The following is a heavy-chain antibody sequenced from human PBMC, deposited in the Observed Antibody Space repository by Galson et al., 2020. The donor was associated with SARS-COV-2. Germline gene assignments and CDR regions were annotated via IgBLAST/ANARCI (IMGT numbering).Heavy chain of an antibody. V-gene: IGHV1-18*01. J-gene: IGHJ2*01. CDR3: ARSGRGTYRYFDL. CDR2: ISGSNGNT. CDR1: NYPFNRYG. D-gene: IGHD3-16*01. Sequence: ASVKVSCTASNYPFNRYGVSWVRQAPGQGLEWIGWISGSNGNTNQIQKLQGRVTMTTDTSTGTAFMELRSLRFDDTAVYYCARSGRGTYRYFDLWGRGTLVTVSS.